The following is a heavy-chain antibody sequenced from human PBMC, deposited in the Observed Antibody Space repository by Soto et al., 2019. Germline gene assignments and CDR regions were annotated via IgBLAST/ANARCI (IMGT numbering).Heavy chain of an antibody. CDR1: GDTFNNYV. CDR3: AGRCDSTTCLGHFDY. V-gene: IGHV1-69*06. Sequence: SVKVSCKASGDTFNNYVVNWVRQAPGQGLEWLGGILPIFATANYAQKFQGRVTITADKSTSTAYMELTSLRSEDTAVYYCAGRCDSTTCLGHFDYWGQGTLVTVSS. J-gene: IGHJ4*02. CDR2: ILPIFATA. D-gene: IGHD2-2*01.